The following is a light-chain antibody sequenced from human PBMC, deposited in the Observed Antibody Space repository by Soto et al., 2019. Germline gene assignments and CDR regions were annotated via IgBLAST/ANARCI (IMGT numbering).Light chain of an antibody. CDR1: QSISSW. Sequence: DIQMTQSPSTLSASGGDRVTITCRASQSISSWLAWYQQKPGKAPKLLIYKASSLESGVPSRFSGSGSGTEFTLTISSLQPDDFATYYCQEYYAYSWTFGEGTKVEIK. CDR2: KAS. CDR3: QEYYAYSWT. J-gene: IGKJ1*01. V-gene: IGKV1-5*03.